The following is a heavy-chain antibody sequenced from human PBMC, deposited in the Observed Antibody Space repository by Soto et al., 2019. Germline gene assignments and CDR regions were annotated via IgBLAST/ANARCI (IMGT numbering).Heavy chain of an antibody. D-gene: IGHD3-10*01. V-gene: IGHV4-39*01. CDR1: GGSISRNNNY. CDR2: ISYSGNS. Sequence: SETLSLTCTVSGGSISRNNNYWGWIRQPPGRGLEWIGSISYSGNSFYDPSLNSRVTMSMDTSKNHFSLKVSSVTAADTAVYYCARRLRISGNYYGMDVWGQGTTVT. CDR3: ARRLRISGNYYGMDV. J-gene: IGHJ6*02.